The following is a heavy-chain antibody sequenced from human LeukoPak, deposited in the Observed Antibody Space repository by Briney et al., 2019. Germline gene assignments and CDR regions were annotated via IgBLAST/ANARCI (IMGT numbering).Heavy chain of an antibody. Sequence: SXTLSLTCTVSGGSISSYYWSWIRQPPGKGLEWIGYIYYSGSTNYNPSLKTRVTISVDTSKNQFSLKLSSVTAADTAVYYCARDVGYYFDYWGQGTLVTVSS. CDR1: GGSISSYY. J-gene: IGHJ4*02. V-gene: IGHV4-59*01. CDR2: IYYSGST. CDR3: ARDVGYYFDY.